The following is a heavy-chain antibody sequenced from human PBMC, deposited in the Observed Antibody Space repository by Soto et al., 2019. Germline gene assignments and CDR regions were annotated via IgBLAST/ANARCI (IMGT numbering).Heavy chain of an antibody. CDR1: GGSINSYY. J-gene: IGHJ5*02. Sequence: SETLSLTCTVSGGSINSYYWSWIRQPPGKGLEWIGYIYYSGSTNYNPSLKSRVTISVDTSKNQFSLNLRSVTAADTALYYCARLVCGTTSCSPYFVSWGEGMLVTAPQ. V-gene: IGHV4-59*08. D-gene: IGHD1-7*01. CDR2: IYYSGST. CDR3: ARLVCGTTSCSPYFVS.